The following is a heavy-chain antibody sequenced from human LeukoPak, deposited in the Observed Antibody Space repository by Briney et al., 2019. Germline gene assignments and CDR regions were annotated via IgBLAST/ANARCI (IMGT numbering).Heavy chain of an antibody. D-gene: IGHD2-15*01. Sequence: PSETLSLTCTVSGGSISGSYWSWIRQPAGKGLEWIGRIYSSGSTNYNPSLKSRVTMSVDTSKNQVSLKLNSVTAADTAVYYCARGFCSGGSCYLFDSWGRETLVTVSS. V-gene: IGHV4-4*07. J-gene: IGHJ4*02. CDR2: IYSSGST. CDR1: GGSISGSY. CDR3: ARGFCSGGSCYLFDS.